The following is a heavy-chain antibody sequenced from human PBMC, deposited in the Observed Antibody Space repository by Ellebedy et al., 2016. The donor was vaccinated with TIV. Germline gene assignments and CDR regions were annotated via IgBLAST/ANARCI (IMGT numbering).Heavy chain of an antibody. V-gene: IGHV3-74*01. CDR2: INGDGTTT. J-gene: IGHJ4*02. Sequence: GESLKISCAASGFTFSDYWVHWVRQAPGKGLVWVSHINGDGTTTNYADSVRGRFTISRDNAKNTLFLQMNSLRAEDTAVYYCARTIPYASGSSYDHWGQGTQVTVPS. CDR1: GFTFSDYW. CDR3: ARTIPYASGSSYDH. D-gene: IGHD3-10*01.